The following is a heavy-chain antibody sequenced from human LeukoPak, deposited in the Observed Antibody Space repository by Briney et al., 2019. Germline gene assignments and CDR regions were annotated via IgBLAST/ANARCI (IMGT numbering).Heavy chain of an antibody. CDR3: AKDPPHYDFWSGYYSHYYYMDV. V-gene: IGHV3-33*06. Sequence: GGSLRLSCAASGFTFSSYAMSWVRQAPGKGLEWVAVIWYDGSNKYYADSVKGRFTISRDNSKNTLYLQMNSLRAEDTAVYYCAKDPPHYDFWSGYYSHYYYMDVWGKGTTVTVSS. CDR1: GFTFSSYA. D-gene: IGHD3-3*01. J-gene: IGHJ6*03. CDR2: IWYDGSNK.